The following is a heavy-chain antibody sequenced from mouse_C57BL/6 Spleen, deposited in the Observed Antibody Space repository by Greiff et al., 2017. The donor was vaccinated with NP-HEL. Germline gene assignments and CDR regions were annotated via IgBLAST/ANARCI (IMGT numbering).Heavy chain of an antibody. V-gene: IGHV3-6*01. CDR2: ISYDGSN. Sequence: VQLKESGPGLVKPSQSLSLTCSVTGYSITSGYYWNWIRQFPGNKQEWMGYISYDGSNNYNPSLKNRISITRDTSKNQFFLKLNSVTTEDTATYYCARRDYAIDYWGQGTSVTVSS. CDR1: GYSITSGYY. J-gene: IGHJ4*01. CDR3: ARRDYAIDY.